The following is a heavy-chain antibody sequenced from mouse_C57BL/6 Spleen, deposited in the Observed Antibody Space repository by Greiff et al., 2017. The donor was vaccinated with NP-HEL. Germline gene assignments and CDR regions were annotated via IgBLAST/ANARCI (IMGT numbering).Heavy chain of an antibody. Sequence: EVMLVESGGGLVQPGGSLSLSCAASGFTFTDYYMSWVRQPPGKALEWLGFIRNKANGYTTEYSASVKGRFTISRDNSQSILYLQMNALRAEDSATYYGARSNWDEAWFAYWGQGTLVTVSA. CDR2: IRNKANGYTT. V-gene: IGHV7-3*01. CDR3: ARSNWDEAWFAY. CDR1: GFTFTDYY. J-gene: IGHJ3*01. D-gene: IGHD4-1*01.